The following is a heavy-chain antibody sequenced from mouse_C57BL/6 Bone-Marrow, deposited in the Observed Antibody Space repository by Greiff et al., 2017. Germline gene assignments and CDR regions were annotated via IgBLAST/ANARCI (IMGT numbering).Heavy chain of an antibody. D-gene: IGHD1-1*01. Sequence: EVQLVESGGDLVKPGGSLKLSCAASGFTFSSYGMSWVRQTPDKRLEWVATISSGSSYTYYPDSVKGRFTISGYNAKNTLYPQMSSLNSEDTAMYYCARRRLVAYWGQGTLVTVSA. CDR1: GFTFSSYG. J-gene: IGHJ3*01. V-gene: IGHV5-6*01. CDR2: ISSGSSYT. CDR3: ARRRLVAY.